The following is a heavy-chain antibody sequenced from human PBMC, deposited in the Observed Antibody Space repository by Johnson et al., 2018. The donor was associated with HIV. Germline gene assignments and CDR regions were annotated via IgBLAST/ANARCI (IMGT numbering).Heavy chain of an antibody. D-gene: IGHD1-26*01. Sequence: VQLVESGGGVVQPGRSLRLSCAASGFTISSYDMHWVRQATGKGLEWVSAIGTAGDTYYPGSVKGRFTISRDNSKNTLYLQMNSLRAEDTAVYYCARALEVGATTANEAFDIWGQGTMVTVSS. V-gene: IGHV3-13*01. CDR1: GFTISSYD. J-gene: IGHJ3*02. CDR3: ARALEVGATTANEAFDI. CDR2: IGTAGDT.